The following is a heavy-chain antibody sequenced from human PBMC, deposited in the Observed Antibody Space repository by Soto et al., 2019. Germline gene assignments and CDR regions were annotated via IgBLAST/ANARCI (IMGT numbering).Heavy chain of an antibody. Sequence: GGSLRLSCAASGFTFSSYSMNWVRQAPGKGLEWVSYISSSSTIYYADSVKGRFTISRDNAKNSLYLQMNSLRAEDTAVYYCARLPLAGYCSSTSCPYYYYYYMDVWGKGTTVTVSS. D-gene: IGHD2-2*01. CDR3: ARLPLAGYCSSTSCPYYYYYYMDV. V-gene: IGHV3-48*01. CDR1: GFTFSSYS. J-gene: IGHJ6*03. CDR2: ISSSSTI.